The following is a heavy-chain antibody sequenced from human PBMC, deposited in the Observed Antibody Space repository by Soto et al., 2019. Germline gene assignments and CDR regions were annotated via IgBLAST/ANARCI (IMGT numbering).Heavy chain of an antibody. D-gene: IGHD4-17*01. J-gene: IGHJ4*02. CDR3: ARHIGPTVNFDY. V-gene: IGHV4-39*01. Sequence: PSETLSLTCTVSGGSISSSSYYWGWIRQPPGKGLEWIGSIYYSGSTYYNPSLKSRVTISVDTSKNQFSLKLSSVTAADTAVYYCARHIGPTVNFDYWGQGTLVTVSS. CDR2: IYYSGST. CDR1: GGSISSSSYY.